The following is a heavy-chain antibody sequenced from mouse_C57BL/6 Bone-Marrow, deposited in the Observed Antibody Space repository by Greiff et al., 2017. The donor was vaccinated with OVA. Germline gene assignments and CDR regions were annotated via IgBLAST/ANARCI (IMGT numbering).Heavy chain of an antibody. CDR3: TTGLRRRDAMDY. J-gene: IGHJ4*01. CDR1: GFNIKDDY. D-gene: IGHD2-2*01. V-gene: IGHV14-4*01. Sequence: VQLQQSGAELVRPGASVKLSCTASGFNIKDDYMHWVKQRPEQGLEWIGWIDPENGDTEYASKFHGQATITADTSYNPAYLQLSSLTSEDTAVYYCTTGLRRRDAMDYWGQGTSVTVSS. CDR2: IDPENGDT.